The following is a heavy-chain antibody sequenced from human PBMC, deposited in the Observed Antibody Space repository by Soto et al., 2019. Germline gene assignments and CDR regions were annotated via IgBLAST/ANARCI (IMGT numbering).Heavy chain of an antibody. J-gene: IGHJ4*02. D-gene: IGHD3-3*01. CDR1: GDSISSYY. V-gene: IGHV4-59*01. Sequence: SETLSLTCTVSGDSISSYYWSWIRQPPGKGLEWVGYISSSGSTIYNPSLESRVTVSLDTSKNQFSLKLYSVTAADTALYFCARTKPHYFWSGSYTRREDHYFDYWGRGTLVTVSS. CDR3: ARTKPHYFWSGSYTRREDHYFDY. CDR2: ISSSGST.